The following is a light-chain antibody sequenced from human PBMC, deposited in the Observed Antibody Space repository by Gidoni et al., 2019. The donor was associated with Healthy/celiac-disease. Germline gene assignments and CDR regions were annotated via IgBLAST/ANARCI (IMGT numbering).Light chain of an antibody. CDR2: AAS. CDR1: QSISSY. Sequence: DIQMTQSPSSLSASVGDRVTITCRASQSISSYLNWYQQKPGKAPKLLIYAASSLQSEVPSRFSGSGSGTDFTLTISSLQPEDFATYYCQQSYSTPPTXXXXTKXEIK. V-gene: IGKV1-39*01. J-gene: IGKJ4*01. CDR3: QQSYSTPPT.